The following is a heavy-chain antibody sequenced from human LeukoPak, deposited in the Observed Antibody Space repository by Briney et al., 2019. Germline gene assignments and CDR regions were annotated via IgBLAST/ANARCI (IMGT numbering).Heavy chain of an antibody. CDR2: ISGSGGST. Sequence: PGGSLRLSCAASGFTFSSYAMSWVRQAPGKGLEWVSAISGSGGSTYYADSVKGRFTISRDNSKNTLYLQMNSLRAEDTAVYYCAKVDVWGSYRGDFDYWGQGTLVTVSS. CDR3: AKVDVWGSYRGDFDY. J-gene: IGHJ4*02. V-gene: IGHV3-23*01. D-gene: IGHD3-16*01. CDR1: GFTFSSYA.